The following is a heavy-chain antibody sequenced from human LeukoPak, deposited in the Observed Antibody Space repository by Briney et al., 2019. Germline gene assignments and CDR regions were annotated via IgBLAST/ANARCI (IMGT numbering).Heavy chain of an antibody. D-gene: IGHD3-22*01. CDR1: GFTFSSYE. CDR2: ISSSGSTI. Sequence: GGSLRLSCAASGFTFSSYEMNWVRQAPGKGLEWVSYISSSGSTIYYADSVKGRFTISRDNAKNSLYLQMNSLRAEDTAVYYCARDSPYYYDSSGHPNWGQGTLVTASS. J-gene: IGHJ4*02. CDR3: ARDSPYYYDSSGHPN. V-gene: IGHV3-48*03.